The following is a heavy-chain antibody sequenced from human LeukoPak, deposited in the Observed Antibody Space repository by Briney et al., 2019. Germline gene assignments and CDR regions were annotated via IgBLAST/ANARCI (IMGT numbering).Heavy chain of an antibody. CDR3: ARGATNFWFDP. D-gene: IGHD2-8*01. V-gene: IGHV1-2*06. Sequence: GASVKVSCKASGYTFTGYYMHWVRQAPGQGLEWMGRINPNSGGTNYAQKFQRRVTMTRDTSISTAYMELSRLRSDDAAVYYCARGATNFWFDPWGQGTLVTVSS. CDR2: INPNSGGT. CDR1: GYTFTGYY. J-gene: IGHJ5*02.